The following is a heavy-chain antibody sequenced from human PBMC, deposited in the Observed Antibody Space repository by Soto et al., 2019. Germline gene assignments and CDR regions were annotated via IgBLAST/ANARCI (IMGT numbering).Heavy chain of an antibody. D-gene: IGHD3-10*01. CDR3: ARDRGDGYKRYFEF. CDR2: ISFSGAT. V-gene: IGHV4-59*01. J-gene: IGHJ4*02. Sequence: SVTLSLTCTVSGVSITSYFWSWIRQTPGKGLDWIGSISFSGATYSNPSLKGRAALSVDTSENHLSLTLNSVTSADTAVYFCARDRGDGYKRYFEFWGQGIQVAVS. CDR1: GVSITSYF.